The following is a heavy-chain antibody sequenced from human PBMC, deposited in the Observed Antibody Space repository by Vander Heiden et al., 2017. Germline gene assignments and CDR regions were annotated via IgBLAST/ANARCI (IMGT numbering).Heavy chain of an antibody. CDR2: TYYRSKWYN. V-gene: IGHV6-1*01. CDR1: GASVPSNSAA. Sequence: QVQLQQSGPGLVKPSQTLSLTCAISGASVPSNSAAWNWIRQSPSRGLEWLGRTYYRSKWYNDYVVSVKSRITIKSDTFKNQFSLQLNSVTPEDTAVYYCARDRSALGSHYFDSWGQGTLVTVSS. J-gene: IGHJ4*02. CDR3: ARDRSALGSHYFDS. D-gene: IGHD7-27*01.